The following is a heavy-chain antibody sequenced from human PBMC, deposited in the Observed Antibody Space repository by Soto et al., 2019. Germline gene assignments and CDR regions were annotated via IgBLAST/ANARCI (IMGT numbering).Heavy chain of an antibody. CDR2: IYTSGST. J-gene: IGHJ6*02. CDR3: ARDPVRVRGATWGLYYYYGMDV. V-gene: IGHV4-4*07. Sequence: NPSETLSLTCTVSGGSISSYYWSWIRQPAGKGLEWIGRIYTSGSTNYNPSLKSRVTMSVDTSKNQFSLKLSSVTAADTAVYYCARDPVRVRGATWGLYYYYGMDVWGQGTTVTVSS. CDR1: GGSISSYY. D-gene: IGHD3-10*01.